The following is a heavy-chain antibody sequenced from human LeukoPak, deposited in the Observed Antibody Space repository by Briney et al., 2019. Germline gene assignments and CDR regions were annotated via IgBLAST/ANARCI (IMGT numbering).Heavy chain of an antibody. CDR3: ARAITIIRGTLSPFDY. V-gene: IGHV6-1*01. CDR2: TYYRSKWFN. J-gene: IGHJ4*02. CDR1: GDGVTSNSAA. D-gene: IGHD3-10*01. Sequence: PSQTLSLTCAISGDGVTSNSAAWNWIRQSPSRGLEWLGRTYYRSKWFNDYAVSVKSRMTINPDTSKNQISLQLNSVTPEDTAVYYCARAITIIRGTLSPFDYWGQGTLVTVSS.